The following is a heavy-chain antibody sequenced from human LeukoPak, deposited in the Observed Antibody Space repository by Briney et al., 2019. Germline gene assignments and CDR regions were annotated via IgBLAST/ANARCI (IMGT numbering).Heavy chain of an antibody. Sequence: SETLSLTCTVSSGSVSGHYWSWIRQPPGKGLEWIGYIHYSGSTYSNPSLKSRVTLSIDTSRNQFSLELGSVTAADTAVFYCARTAMASIADYFDYWGQGLMVTVSS. D-gene: IGHD5-24*01. CDR3: ARTAMASIADYFDY. V-gene: IGHV4-59*02. CDR1: SGSVSGHY. CDR2: IHYSGST. J-gene: IGHJ4*02.